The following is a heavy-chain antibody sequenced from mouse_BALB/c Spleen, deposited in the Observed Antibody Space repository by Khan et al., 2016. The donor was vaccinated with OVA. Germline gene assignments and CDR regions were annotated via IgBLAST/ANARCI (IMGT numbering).Heavy chain of an antibody. Sequence: QIQLVQSGPELKKPGETVKISCKASGYTFTNYGMDWVKQAPGKGLKWMGWINTYTGEPTYVDDFKGRFAFSLETSATTAYLQINNLKNEDTATYFCARREYYWSFAYWGQGTLVTVSA. CDR2: INTYTGEP. CDR1: GYTFTNYG. D-gene: IGHD2-14*01. V-gene: IGHV9-3-1*01. J-gene: IGHJ3*01. CDR3: ARREYYWSFAY.